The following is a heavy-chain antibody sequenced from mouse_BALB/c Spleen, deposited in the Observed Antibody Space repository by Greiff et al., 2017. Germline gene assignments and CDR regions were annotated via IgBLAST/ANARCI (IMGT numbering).Heavy chain of an antibody. V-gene: IGHV1-69*02. CDR3: ASRGSYWYFDV. J-gene: IGHJ1*01. CDR1: GYTFTSYW. D-gene: IGHD1-1*01. CDR2: IDPSDSET. Sequence: QVQLQQPGAELVKPGAPVKLSCKASGYTFTSYWMNWVKQRPGRGLEWIGRIDPSDSETHYNQKFKDKATLTVDKSSSTAYIQLSSLTSEDSAVYYCASRGSYWYFDVWGAGTTVTVSS.